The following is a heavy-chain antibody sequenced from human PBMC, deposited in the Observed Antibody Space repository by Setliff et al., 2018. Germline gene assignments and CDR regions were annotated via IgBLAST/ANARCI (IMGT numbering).Heavy chain of an antibody. CDR3: ATAADFNYYDSSDSGAHYYYYMDV. V-gene: IGHV1-24*01. CDR1: GYTLTELS. J-gene: IGHJ6*03. D-gene: IGHD3-22*01. Sequence: ASVKVSCKVSGYTLTELSMHWVRQAPGKGLEWMGGFDPEDGETIYAQKFQGRVTMTEDTSTDTAYMELSSLRSEDTAVYYCATAADFNYYDSSDSGAHYYYYMDVWGKGTTVTVSS. CDR2: FDPEDGET.